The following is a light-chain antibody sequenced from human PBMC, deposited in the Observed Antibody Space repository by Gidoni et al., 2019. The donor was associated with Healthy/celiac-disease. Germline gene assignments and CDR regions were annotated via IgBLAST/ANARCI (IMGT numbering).Light chain of an antibody. Sequence: ENALTQSPGTLCSSPGERATLACRASQSVSSSYLAWYQQKPGQAPRLLIYGASSRATGIPDRFSGSGSGTDFTLTISRLEPEDFAVYYCQQYGSSPWTFGQGTKVEIK. J-gene: IGKJ1*01. CDR3: QQYGSSPWT. CDR2: GAS. CDR1: QSVSSSY. V-gene: IGKV3-20*01.